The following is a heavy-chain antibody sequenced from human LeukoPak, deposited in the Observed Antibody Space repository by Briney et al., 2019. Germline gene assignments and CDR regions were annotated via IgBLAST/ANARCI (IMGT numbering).Heavy chain of an antibody. J-gene: IGHJ4*02. Sequence: PGGTLRLSCAASGFTFSNYAMSWVRQAPGKGLEWVSAISVSGNTYHADSVKGRFTISRDSSKNTLYLQMNRLRAEDTAVYYCARRAGDYSHPYDYWGQGTLVTVSS. V-gene: IGHV3-23*01. CDR3: ARRAGDYSHPYDY. D-gene: IGHD3-22*01. CDR2: ISVSGNT. CDR1: GFTFSNYA.